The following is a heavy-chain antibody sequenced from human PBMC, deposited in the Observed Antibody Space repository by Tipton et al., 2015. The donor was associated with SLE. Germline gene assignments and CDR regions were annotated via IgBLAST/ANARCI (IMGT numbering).Heavy chain of an antibody. CDR3: ARAIRFFDP. CDR2: INQSGKT. D-gene: IGHD2-2*02. J-gene: IGHJ5*02. Sequence: GLVKPSETLSLTCGVYGGSLSAYFWSWIRQPPGKGLEWIADINQSGKTYYNPSLKSRLAISIDTSKNQFSLKLTSVTAADTAVYYCARAIRFFDPWGQGTLVTVSS. V-gene: IGHV4-34*01. CDR1: GGSLSAYF.